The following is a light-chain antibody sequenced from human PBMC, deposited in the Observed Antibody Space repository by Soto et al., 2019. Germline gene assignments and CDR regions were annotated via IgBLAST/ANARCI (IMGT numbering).Light chain of an antibody. CDR2: DAS. J-gene: IGKJ1*01. CDR1: QSVSRK. CDR3: QQSTNWPGT. V-gene: IGKV3-15*01. Sequence: EIVMTQSPATLSVSPGESATLSCRASQSVSRKLAWYKKKPGQAPRLLIYDASTRATDIPTRLNGSVSGTAFTLTISSLQSEDVAVDYGQQSTNWPGTFGQGTKVDI.